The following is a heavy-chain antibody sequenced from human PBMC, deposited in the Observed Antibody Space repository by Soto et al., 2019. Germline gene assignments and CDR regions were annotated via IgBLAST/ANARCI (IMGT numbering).Heavy chain of an antibody. D-gene: IGHD6-6*01. V-gene: IGHV4-39*01. CDR3: ARSSLTPRLFTYPFDY. CDR1: GGSITSSSHY. CDR2: IYYDGNT. Sequence: QLQLQESGPGLVKPSETLSLTCTVSGGSITSSSHYWGWIRQPPGKGLECIGNIYYDGNTYYNPYLNSIVTISFDTSKNQFSLRLNAVTAADTAVYYCARSSLTPRLFTYPFDYWGQGTLVTVSS. J-gene: IGHJ4*02.